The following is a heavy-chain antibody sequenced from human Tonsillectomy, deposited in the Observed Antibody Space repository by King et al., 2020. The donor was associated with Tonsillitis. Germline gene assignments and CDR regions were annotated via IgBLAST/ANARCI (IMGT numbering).Heavy chain of an antibody. D-gene: IGHD6-6*01. V-gene: IGHV3-48*03. Sequence: VQLVESGGGLVQPGGSLRLSCAASGFTFSNYEMNWVRQAPGKGLEWVSYISTSGSTIYYADSVKGRFTISRDNAKNSLYLQMNSLRAEDTAVYYCARGSAARNYYGMDGWGQGTTVTVSS. CDR1: GFTFSNYE. J-gene: IGHJ6*02. CDR2: ISTSGSTI. CDR3: ARGSAARNYYGMDG.